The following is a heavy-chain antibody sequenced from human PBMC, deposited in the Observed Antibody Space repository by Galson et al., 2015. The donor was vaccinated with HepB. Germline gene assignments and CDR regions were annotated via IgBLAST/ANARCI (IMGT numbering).Heavy chain of an antibody. CDR3: ARRSTYGDYGDFDY. V-gene: IGHV4-59*08. D-gene: IGHD4-17*01. J-gene: IGHJ4*02. CDR1: GGSISSYY. CDR2: ICYSGNT. Sequence: SLTCTVSGGSISSYYWSWIRQPPGKGLEWIGYICYSGNTNYNPSLKSRVTISVDTSKNQFSLKLSSVTAADTAVYYCARRSTYGDYGDFDYWGQGTLVTVSS.